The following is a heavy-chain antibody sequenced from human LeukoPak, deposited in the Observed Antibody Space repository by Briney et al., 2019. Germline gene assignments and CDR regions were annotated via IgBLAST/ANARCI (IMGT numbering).Heavy chain of an antibody. CDR1: KFTFSDYY. J-gene: IGHJ4*02. Sequence: GGSLRLSCAASKFTFSDYYMSWIRQAPGRGLEWVSYISSSGSTIYYADSVKGRFTISRDNAKNSLYLQMNSLRAGDTAVYYCAREGIAARRDFDYWGRGTLVTVSS. CDR3: AREGIAARRDFDY. CDR2: ISSSGSTI. D-gene: IGHD6-6*01. V-gene: IGHV3-11*01.